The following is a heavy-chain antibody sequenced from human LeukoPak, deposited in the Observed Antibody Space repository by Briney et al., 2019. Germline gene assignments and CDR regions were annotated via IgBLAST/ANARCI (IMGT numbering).Heavy chain of an antibody. CDR1: GPSSTSVYY. Sequence: PSETLSLTCAVSGPSSTSVYYSAWIRQPPGKGLEWVGSIFQSGNTYYTPSLKTRVSISMDKSENHFSLRLTSVTAADTATYYCASGNYDDYFDYWGQGAPVIVSS. J-gene: IGHJ4*02. CDR2: IFQSGNT. CDR3: ASGNYDDYFDY. V-gene: IGHV4-38-2*01. D-gene: IGHD3-3*01.